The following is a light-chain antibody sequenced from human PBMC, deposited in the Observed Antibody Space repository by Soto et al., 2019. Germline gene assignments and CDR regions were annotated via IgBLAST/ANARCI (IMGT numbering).Light chain of an antibody. Sequence: EIVMTQSPATLSVSPGERATLSCWACQSVSSNVAWYQQKPGQAPRLLISAASTRATGIPARFSGSGSGTEFTLSISSLQSEDSAVYYCQQYSYLSTFGGGTKVEIK. V-gene: IGKV3-15*01. J-gene: IGKJ4*01. CDR3: QQYSYLST. CDR2: AAS. CDR1: QSVSSN.